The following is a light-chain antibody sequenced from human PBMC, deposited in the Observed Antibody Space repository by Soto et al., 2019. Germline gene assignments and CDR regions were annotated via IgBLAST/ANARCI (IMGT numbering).Light chain of an antibody. Sequence: EIVLTQSPGTLSLSPGERATLSCRASQSVSSSSLAWYQQKPGRAPRLLIYGASSRATGIPDRFSGSGSGTDFTLTVSRLEPEDFAVYYCQQYGSSSTWSFGQGTKVEIK. V-gene: IGKV3-20*01. CDR1: QSVSSSS. CDR3: QQYGSSSTWS. J-gene: IGKJ1*01. CDR2: GAS.